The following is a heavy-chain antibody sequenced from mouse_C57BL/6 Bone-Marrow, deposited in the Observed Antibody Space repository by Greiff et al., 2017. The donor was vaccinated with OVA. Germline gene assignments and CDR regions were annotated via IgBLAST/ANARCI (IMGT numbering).Heavy chain of an antibody. D-gene: IGHD1-1*01. CDR3: TTLYGSSPLDY. CDR1: GFNIKDDY. V-gene: IGHV14-4*01. Sequence: EVQLQQSGAELVRPGASVKLSCTASGFNIKDDYMHWVKQRPEQGLEWIGWIDPENGDTEYASKFQGKATITADTSSNTAYLQLSSLTSEDTAVYYCTTLYGSSPLDYWGQGTTLTVSS. J-gene: IGHJ2*01. CDR2: IDPENGDT.